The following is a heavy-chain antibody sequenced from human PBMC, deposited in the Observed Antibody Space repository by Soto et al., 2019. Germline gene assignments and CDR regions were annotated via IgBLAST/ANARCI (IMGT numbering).Heavy chain of an antibody. V-gene: IGHV4-31*03. CDR3: ARGLSVTLFDN. J-gene: IGHJ4*02. CDR1: GGSISTGGYY. CDR2: IYYSGST. D-gene: IGHD4-17*01. Sequence: QVQLQESGPGLVKPSQTLSLTCTVSGGSISTGGYYWTWIRQHPGKGLEWIGYIYYSGSTSYNPSLKSRVTISVDTSKNQCSRKLSSVTAADTAVYYCARGLSVTLFDNWGQGTLVTVSS.